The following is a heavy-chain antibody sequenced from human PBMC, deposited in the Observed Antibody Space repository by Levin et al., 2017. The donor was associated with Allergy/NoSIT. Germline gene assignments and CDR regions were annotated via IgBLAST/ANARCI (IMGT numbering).Heavy chain of an antibody. CDR3: PRVFDGDYGYDY. Sequence: GGSLRLSCAASGFTFSSYWMHWVRQAPGKGMVWASGINSDGSNTRYADSVKGRFTISRDNAKNRLSLQMNRLRAEDTAVYYCPRVFDGDYGYDYWGQGTLVTVSS. V-gene: IGHV3-74*01. D-gene: IGHD4-17*01. CDR2: INSDGSNT. J-gene: IGHJ4*02. CDR1: GFTFSSYW.